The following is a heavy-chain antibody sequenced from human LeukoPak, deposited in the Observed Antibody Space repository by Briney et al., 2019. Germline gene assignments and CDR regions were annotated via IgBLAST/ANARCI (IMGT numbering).Heavy chain of an antibody. V-gene: IGHV3-7*04. CDR2: IKHDGSEK. J-gene: IGHJ4*02. Sequence: QAGGSLRLSCAASGFTFSSYCMSWVRQAPGKGLEWVANIKHDGSEKYYVDSVKGRFTISRDNAKNSLYLQMNSLRAEDTAVYYCAREVPGYYDSSGYYDYWGQGTLVTVSS. CDR1: GFTFSSYC. D-gene: IGHD3-22*01. CDR3: AREVPGYYDSSGYYDY.